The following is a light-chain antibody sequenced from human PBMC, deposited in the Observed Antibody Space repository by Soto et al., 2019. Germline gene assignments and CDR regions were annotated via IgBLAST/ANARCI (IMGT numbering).Light chain of an antibody. CDR1: QGISSY. CDR2: AAS. J-gene: IGKJ4*01. CDR3: QQYYSYPS. V-gene: IGKV1-8*01. Sequence: IRMTQSPSSLSASTGDRVTITCRASQGISSYLAWYQQKPGKAPKLLIYAASTLQSGVPSRFSGSGSGTDFTLTISCLQSEDFATYYCQQYYSYPSFGGGTKVEIK.